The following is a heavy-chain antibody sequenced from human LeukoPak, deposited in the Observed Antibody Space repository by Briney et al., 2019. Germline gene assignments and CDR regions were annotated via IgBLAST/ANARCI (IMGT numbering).Heavy chain of an antibody. Sequence: PGGSLRLSCAASGFTFSNFEMNWVRQAPGKGLEWVSYISSSGGTIYYAGSVKGRFTISRDNAKNSLYLQMNSLRAEDTAVYYCARDQGYCSSTSCYVRGYYYYGTDVWGQGTTVTVSS. J-gene: IGHJ6*02. CDR3: ARDQGYCSSTSCYVRGYYYYGTDV. D-gene: IGHD2-2*01. CDR1: GFTFSNFE. CDR2: ISSSGGTI. V-gene: IGHV3-48*03.